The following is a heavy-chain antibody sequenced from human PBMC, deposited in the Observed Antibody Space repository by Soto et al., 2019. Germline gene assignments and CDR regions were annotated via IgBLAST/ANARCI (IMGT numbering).Heavy chain of an antibody. D-gene: IGHD5-18*01. Sequence: VGSLRLSCAVSGFTFSRYWMNWVRQAPGKGLEWVANIKQDGTEKNYVDSVKGRFTISRDNAKNSLYLQMDSLRAEDTAVYFCARGDTPMITGMDSFDIWGQGTLVTVSS. CDR2: IKQDGTEK. J-gene: IGHJ3*02. V-gene: IGHV3-7*01. CDR3: ARGDTPMITGMDSFDI. CDR1: GFTFSRYW.